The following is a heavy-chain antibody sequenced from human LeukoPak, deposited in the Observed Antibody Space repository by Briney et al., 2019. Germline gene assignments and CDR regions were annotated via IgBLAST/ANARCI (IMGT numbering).Heavy chain of an antibody. D-gene: IGHD1-26*01. V-gene: IGHV3-21*01. CDR3: ARERELSVNWFDP. J-gene: IGHJ5*02. CDR1: GFTFSSYS. CDR2: ISSSSSYI. Sequence: GGSLRLSCAASGFTFSSYSMNWVRQAPGKGLEWVSSISSSSSYIYYADSVKGRFTISRDNAKNSLYLQMNSLRAEDTAVYCCARERELSVNWFDPWGQGTLVTVSS.